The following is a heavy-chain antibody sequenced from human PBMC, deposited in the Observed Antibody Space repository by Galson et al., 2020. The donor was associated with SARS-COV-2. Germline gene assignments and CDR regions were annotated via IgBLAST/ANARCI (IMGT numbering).Heavy chain of an antibody. D-gene: IGHD1-1*01. J-gene: IGHJ6*02. Sequence: GESLKISCAASGFTFSSYGMHWVRQAPGKGLEWVAVISYDGSNKYYADSVKGRFTISRDNSKNTLYLQMNSLRAEDTAVYYCAKDQTGNYYYGMDVWGQGTLVTVSS. CDR1: GFTFSSYG. CDR3: AKDQTGNYYYGMDV. V-gene: IGHV3-30*18. CDR2: ISYDGSNK.